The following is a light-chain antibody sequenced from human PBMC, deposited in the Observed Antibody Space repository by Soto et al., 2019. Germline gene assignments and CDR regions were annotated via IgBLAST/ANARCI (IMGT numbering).Light chain of an antibody. CDR1: QSISSY. J-gene: IGKJ1*01. Sequence: IQMTQSPSSLSASVGDRVTITCRASQSISSYLNWYQQKPGKAPVLLIFAASSLQSGVPSRFSGSRSGRNFTLAISSLQPADSAIYYCQQTYSVPPTFGRGTKVDIK. CDR3: QQTYSVPPT. V-gene: IGKV1-39*01. CDR2: AAS.